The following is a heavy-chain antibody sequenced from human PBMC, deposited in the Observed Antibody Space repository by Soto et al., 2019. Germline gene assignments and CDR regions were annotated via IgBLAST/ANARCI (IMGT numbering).Heavy chain of an antibody. J-gene: IGHJ4*02. V-gene: IGHV3-30*18. CDR2: ISYDGSKK. CDR1: GFTFSTYG. CDR3: AKETYYYDSSGYPVDY. D-gene: IGHD3-22*01. Sequence: GGSLRLSCAASGFTFSTYGMHWVRQAPGKGLEWVAVISYDGSKKYYADSVKGRFTISRDNSKNTLYLQMNSLRAEDTAVYYCAKETYYYDSSGYPVDYWGQGTLVTVSS.